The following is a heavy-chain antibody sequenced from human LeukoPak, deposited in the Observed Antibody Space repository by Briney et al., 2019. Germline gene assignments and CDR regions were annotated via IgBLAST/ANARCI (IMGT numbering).Heavy chain of an antibody. CDR3: ARELRVPGQGYCSGGSCYKRWFDP. Sequence: ASVKVSCKASGYTFTGYYMHWVRQAPGQGLEWMGRINPNSGGTNYAQKFQGRVTMIRDTSISTAYMELSRLRSDDTAVYYCARELRVPGQGYCSGGSCYKRWFDPWGQGTLVTVSS. D-gene: IGHD2-15*01. J-gene: IGHJ5*02. V-gene: IGHV1-2*06. CDR2: INPNSGGT. CDR1: GYTFTGYY.